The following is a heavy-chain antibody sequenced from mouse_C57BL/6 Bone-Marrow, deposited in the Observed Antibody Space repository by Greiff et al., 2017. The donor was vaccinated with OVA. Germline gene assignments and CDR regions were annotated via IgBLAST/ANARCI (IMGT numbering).Heavy chain of an antibody. D-gene: IGHD2-2*01. CDR1: GYTFTDYY. Sequence: QVQLQQSGAELVRPGASVKLSCKASGYTFTDYYINWVKQRPGQGLEWIARIYPGSGNTYYNEKFKGKATLTAEKSSSTAYMQLSSLTSEDSAVYFCAKGYYGYGFAYWGQGTLVTVSA. J-gene: IGHJ3*01. CDR2: IYPGSGNT. V-gene: IGHV1-76*01. CDR3: AKGYYGYGFAY.